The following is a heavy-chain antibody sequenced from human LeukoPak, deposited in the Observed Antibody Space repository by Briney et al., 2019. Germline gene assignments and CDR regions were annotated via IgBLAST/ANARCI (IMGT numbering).Heavy chain of an antibody. CDR1: GFTFSSYG. CDR2: ISGSGGST. CDR3: AKPQHYDYVWGNYRHPFDY. J-gene: IGHJ4*02. Sequence: GGSLRLSCAASGFTFSSYGMSWVRQAPGKGLEWVSAISGSGGSTYYADSVKGRFTISRDNSKNTLYLQMNSLRAEDTAVYYCAKPQHYDYVWGNYRHPFDYWGQGTLVTVSS. V-gene: IGHV3-23*01. D-gene: IGHD3-16*02.